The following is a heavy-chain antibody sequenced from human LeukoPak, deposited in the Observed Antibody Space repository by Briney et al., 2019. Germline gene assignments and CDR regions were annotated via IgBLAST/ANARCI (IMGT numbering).Heavy chain of an antibody. Sequence: ASVKVSRKASGYTFTSYAMHWVRQAPGQRLEWMGWINAGNGNTKYSQKFQGRVTITRDTSASTAYMELSSLRSEDTAVYYCARYSSGWLDAFDIWGQGTMVTVSS. D-gene: IGHD6-19*01. CDR3: ARYSSGWLDAFDI. V-gene: IGHV1-3*01. CDR2: INAGNGNT. J-gene: IGHJ3*02. CDR1: GYTFTSYA.